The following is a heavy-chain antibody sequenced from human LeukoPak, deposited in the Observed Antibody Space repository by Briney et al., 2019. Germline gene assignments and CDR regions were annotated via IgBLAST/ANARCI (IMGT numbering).Heavy chain of an antibody. CDR2: ISAYNGNT. Sequence: VASVKVSCKSSGYNFSTFGISWVRQAPGQGLGWMGWISAYNGNTNYAQKLQGRVTMTTDTSTSTAYMELRSLRSDDTAVYYCARMNCSGGSCPDPDYWGQGTLVTVSS. CDR1: GYNFSTFG. V-gene: IGHV1-18*01. CDR3: ARMNCSGGSCPDPDY. J-gene: IGHJ4*02. D-gene: IGHD2-15*01.